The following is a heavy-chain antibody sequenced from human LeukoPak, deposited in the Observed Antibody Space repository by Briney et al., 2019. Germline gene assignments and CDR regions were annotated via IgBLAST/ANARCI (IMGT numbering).Heavy chain of an antibody. J-gene: IGHJ5*02. V-gene: IGHV3-21*01. CDR3: ARARGVGAPNWFDP. CDR2: ISSSSSYI. CDR1: GFTFSSYS. Sequence: PGGSLRLSCAASGFTFSSYSMNWVRQAPGKGLEWVSSISSSSSYIYYAGSVKGRFTISRDNAKNSLYLQMNSLRAEDTAVYYCARARGVGAPNWFDPWGQGTLVTVSS. D-gene: IGHD1-26*01.